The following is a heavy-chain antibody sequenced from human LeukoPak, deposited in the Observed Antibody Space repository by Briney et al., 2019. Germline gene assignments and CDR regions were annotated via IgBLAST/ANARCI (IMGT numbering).Heavy chain of an antibody. V-gene: IGHV4-38-2*02. CDR1: GYSISSGYY. CDR2: IYHSGII. D-gene: IGHD3-22*01. CDR3: ARVMDYYDGSGYPPPAAADY. J-gene: IGHJ4*02. Sequence: SETLSLTCTVSGYSISSGYYWGWIRQPPGKGLEWIGSIYHSGIIYYNPSLKSRVAISVDTSKNQFSLKLSSVTAADTAVYYCARVMDYYDGSGYPPPAAADYWGQGTLVTVSS.